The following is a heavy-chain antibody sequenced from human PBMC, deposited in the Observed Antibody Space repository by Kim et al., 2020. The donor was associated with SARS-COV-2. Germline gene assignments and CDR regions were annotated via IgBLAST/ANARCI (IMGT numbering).Heavy chain of an antibody. D-gene: IGHD6-13*01. Sequence: ASVKVSCKVSGYTLTELSMHWVRQAPGKGLEWMGGFDPEDGETIYAQKFQCRVTMTEDTSTDTAYMELSSLRSEDTAVYYCAIAPIAAAGTNYYYGMDVWGQGTTVTVSS. V-gene: IGHV1-24*01. J-gene: IGHJ6*02. CDR2: FDPEDGET. CDR1: GYTLTELS. CDR3: AIAPIAAAGTNYYYGMDV.